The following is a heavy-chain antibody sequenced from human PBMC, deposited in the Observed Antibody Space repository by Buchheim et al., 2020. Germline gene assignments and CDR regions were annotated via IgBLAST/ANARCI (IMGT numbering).Heavy chain of an antibody. CDR3: AKDPKWLVSSYMDV. D-gene: IGHD6-19*01. Sequence: QVQLVESGGGVVQPGRSLRLSCAASGFTFSSYGMHWVRQAPGKGLEWVAVISYDGSNKYYADSVKGRFTISRDNSKNTLYLQMNSLRAEDTAVYYCAKDPKWLVSSYMDVWGKGTT. J-gene: IGHJ6*03. V-gene: IGHV3-30*18. CDR2: ISYDGSNK. CDR1: GFTFSSYG.